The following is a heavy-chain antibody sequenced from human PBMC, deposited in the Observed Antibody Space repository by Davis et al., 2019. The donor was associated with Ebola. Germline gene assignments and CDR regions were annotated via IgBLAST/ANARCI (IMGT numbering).Heavy chain of an antibody. CDR2: ISSNGGST. V-gene: IGHV3-64D*08. D-gene: IGHD2/OR15-2a*01. J-gene: IGHJ5*02. CDR1: GFTFNTYV. CDR3: LKSVVMAHWFDP. Sequence: GESLKISCSASGFTFNTYVMHWVRQAPGKGLEYVSAISSNGGSTYYTDSVKGRFTISRDNSKNTLYLQMSSLRAEDTAVYYCLKSVVMAHWFDPWGQGTLVTVSS.